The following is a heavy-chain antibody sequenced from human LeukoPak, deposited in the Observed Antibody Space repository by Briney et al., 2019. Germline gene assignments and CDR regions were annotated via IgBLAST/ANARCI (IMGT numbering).Heavy chain of an antibody. D-gene: IGHD1-26*01. Sequence: GGSLRLSCAASGFTFGTYWMSWVRQAPGEGLEWVANINQDASEKYYVDSVRGRFTISRDNAKNSLYLQMNSPRADDTAIYYCARDHVVGATNFDYWGQGTLVTVSS. CDR2: INQDASEK. CDR1: GFTFGTYW. V-gene: IGHV3-7*01. J-gene: IGHJ4*02. CDR3: ARDHVVGATNFDY.